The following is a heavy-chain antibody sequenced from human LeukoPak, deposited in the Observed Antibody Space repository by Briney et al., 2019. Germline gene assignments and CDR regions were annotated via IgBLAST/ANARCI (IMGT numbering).Heavy chain of an antibody. CDR2: ISYDGSNK. Sequence: GGSLRLSCAASGFTFSSYAMHWVRQAPGKGLEWVAVISYDGSNKYYADSVKGRFTISRDDAKNSLYLQMNSLRAEDTAFYHCARVHRYASSWDSLDYWGQGTLVTVSS. CDR3: ARVHRYASSWDSLDY. V-gene: IGHV3-30*04. D-gene: IGHD2-2*01. J-gene: IGHJ4*02. CDR1: GFTFSSYA.